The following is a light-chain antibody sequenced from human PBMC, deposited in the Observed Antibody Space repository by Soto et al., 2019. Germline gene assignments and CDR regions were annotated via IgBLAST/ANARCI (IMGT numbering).Light chain of an antibody. CDR3: SSYAGSDNFV. Sequence: QSVLAQPPSASGSPGQSVTISCTGTSSDVGGYNYVSWYQQHPGKVPKLIIYEVSKRPSGVPDRFSGSKSGNTAPLTVSGLQAEDEADYYCSSYAGSDNFVFGTGTRSPS. V-gene: IGLV2-8*01. J-gene: IGLJ1*01. CDR2: EVS. CDR1: SSDVGGYNY.